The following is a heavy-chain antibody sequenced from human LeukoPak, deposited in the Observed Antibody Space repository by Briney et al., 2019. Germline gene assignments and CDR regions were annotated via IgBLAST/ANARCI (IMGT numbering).Heavy chain of an antibody. V-gene: IGHV3-11*01. J-gene: IGHJ3*02. CDR3: AKTTYYYDSSGYYNDAFDI. D-gene: IGHD3-22*01. CDR1: GFTFSDYY. Sequence: PGGSLRLSCAASGFTFSDYYMSWIRQAPGKGLEWVSYISSSGSTIYYADSVKGRFTISRGNAKNSLYLQMNSLRAEDTAVYYCAKTTYYYDSSGYYNDAFDIWGQGTMVTVSS. CDR2: ISSSGSTI.